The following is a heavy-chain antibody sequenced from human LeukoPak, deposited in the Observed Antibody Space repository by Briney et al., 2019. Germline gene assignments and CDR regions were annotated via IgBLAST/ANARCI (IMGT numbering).Heavy chain of an antibody. CDR3: ARGQYSSSWYYFDY. Sequence: SETLSLTCTVSGGSISSYYWSWIRQPPGKGLEWIGYIYYSGSTNYNPPLKSRVTMSVDTSKNQFSLKLSSVTAADTAVYYCARGQYSSSWYYFDYWGQGTLVTASS. D-gene: IGHD6-13*01. CDR1: GGSISSYY. V-gene: IGHV4-59*12. J-gene: IGHJ4*02. CDR2: IYYSGST.